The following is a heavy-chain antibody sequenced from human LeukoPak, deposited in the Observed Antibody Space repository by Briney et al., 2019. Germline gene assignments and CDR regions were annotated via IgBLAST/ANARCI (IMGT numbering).Heavy chain of an antibody. D-gene: IGHD1-26*01. CDR2: IKQDGAEK. V-gene: IGHV3-7*01. J-gene: IGHJ4*02. Sequence: PGGSLRLSCAASGFRFGDYWMTWARHIPGKGLEWVANIKQDGAEKHYAESVEGRFIISRDNAKNSLYLEMDSLKVEDTAVYYCARVGAWDLQRVFEYWGPGTLVTVSS. CDR3: ARVGAWDLQRVFEY. CDR1: GFRFGDYW.